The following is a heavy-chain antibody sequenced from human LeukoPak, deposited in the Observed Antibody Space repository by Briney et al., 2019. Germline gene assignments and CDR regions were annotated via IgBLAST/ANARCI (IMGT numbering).Heavy chain of an antibody. D-gene: IGHD6-6*01. CDR3: ARAKGKQLVRSYYFDY. CDR1: GYTFTSYD. CDR2: MNPNSGNT. J-gene: IGHJ4*02. V-gene: IGHV1-8*01. Sequence: ASVKVSCKASGYTFTSYDINWVRQATGQGLEWMGWMNPNSGNTGYAQKFQGRVTMTRNTSLSTAYMELSSLRSEDTAVYYCARAKGKQLVRSYYFDYWGQGTLVTVSS.